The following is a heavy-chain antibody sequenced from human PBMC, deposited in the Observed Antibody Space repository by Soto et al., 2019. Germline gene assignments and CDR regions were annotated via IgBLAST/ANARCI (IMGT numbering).Heavy chain of an antibody. V-gene: IGHV3-33*01. CDR1: GFTFNRYG. D-gene: IGHD1-26*01. J-gene: IGHJ6*02. CDR2: IWYDGSNK. CDR3: ARERVVGAPFLGYYGMDV. Sequence: PGGSLRLSCAASGFTFNRYGMHWFRQAPFKVLEWVAVIWYDGSNKYYSDSLKGRFTISRDNSKNTLYLQMNSLRADDTAVYYCARERVVGAPFLGYYGMDVGGQETTFTFS.